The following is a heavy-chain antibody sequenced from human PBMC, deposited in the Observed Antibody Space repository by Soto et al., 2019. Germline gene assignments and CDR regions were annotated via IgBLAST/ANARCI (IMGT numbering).Heavy chain of an antibody. CDR3: VRRHVSATGIDWFDP. CDR1: GYTFTSYG. Sequence: GASVKVYCKASGYTFTSYGIHWVRQAPGQMLEWMGWINAANGDTKYSPKFQGRVTITRDTSASTAYMELSSLRSEDTAVYYCVRRHVSATGIDWFDPWGQGTLVTVSS. CDR2: INAANGDT. D-gene: IGHD6-13*01. V-gene: IGHV1-3*01. J-gene: IGHJ5*02.